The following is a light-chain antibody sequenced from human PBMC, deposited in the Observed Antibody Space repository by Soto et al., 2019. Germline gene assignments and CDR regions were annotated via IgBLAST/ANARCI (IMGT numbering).Light chain of an antibody. CDR2: IDD. V-gene: IGLV1-44*01. Sequence: QSVLTQPPSLSGTPGQRVTISCSGSTSNIAGNTVHWYQHLPETAPKLLIYIDDQRPSGVPDRFSGSKSGTSASLAISGLQSEDEAGYYCATWDDSLNAAVFGGGTQLTVL. CDR1: TSNIAGNT. CDR3: ATWDDSLNAAV. J-gene: IGLJ7*01.